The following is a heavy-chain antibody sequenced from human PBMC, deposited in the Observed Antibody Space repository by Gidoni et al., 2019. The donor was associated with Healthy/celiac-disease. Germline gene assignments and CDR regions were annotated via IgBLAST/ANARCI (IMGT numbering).Heavy chain of an antibody. CDR3: ARGYCSSTSCYMSWFDP. J-gene: IGHJ5*02. CDR1: GGSFSGYY. Sequence: QVQLQQWGAGLLKPPETLSLTCAVYGGSFSGYYWSWIRQPPGKGLAWIGEINHSGSTNYNPSLKSRVTISVDTSKNQCSLKLSSVTAADTAVYYCARGYCSSTSCYMSWFDPWGQGTLVTVSS. D-gene: IGHD2-2*02. V-gene: IGHV4-34*01. CDR2: INHSGST.